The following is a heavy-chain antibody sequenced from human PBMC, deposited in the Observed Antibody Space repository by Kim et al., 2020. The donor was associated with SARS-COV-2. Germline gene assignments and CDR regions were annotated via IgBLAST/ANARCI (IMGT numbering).Heavy chain of an antibody. Sequence: GGSLRLSCAASGFTFDDYAMHWVRQAPGKGLEWVSGISWNSGSIGYADSVKGRFTISRDNAKNSLYLQMNSLRAEDTALYYCAKDRDIVATSGMDVWGQG. CDR3: AKDRDIVATSGMDV. J-gene: IGHJ6*02. D-gene: IGHD5-12*01. CDR1: GFTFDDYA. V-gene: IGHV3-9*01. CDR2: ISWNSGSI.